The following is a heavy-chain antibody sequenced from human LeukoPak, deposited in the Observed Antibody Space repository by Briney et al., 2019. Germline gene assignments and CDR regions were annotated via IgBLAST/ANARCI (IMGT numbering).Heavy chain of an antibody. D-gene: IGHD6-19*01. CDR2: IIPIFGTA. Sequence: SVKVSCKASGGTFSSYAISWVRQAPGQGLEWMGGIIPIFGTANYAQKFQGRVTITADESTSTAYMELSSLRSEDTAVYYCARGYVAGAYNWFDPWGQGTLVTVSS. V-gene: IGHV1-69*13. CDR3: ARGYVAGAYNWFDP. CDR1: GGTFSSYA. J-gene: IGHJ5*02.